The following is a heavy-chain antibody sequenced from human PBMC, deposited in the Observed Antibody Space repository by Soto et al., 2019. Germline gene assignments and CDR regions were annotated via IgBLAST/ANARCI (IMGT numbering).Heavy chain of an antibody. D-gene: IGHD1-1*01. J-gene: IGHJ3*02. CDR1: GGTFSSYA. CDR3: ARIPTGTAPMDACAI. CDR2: IIPIFGTA. V-gene: IGHV1-69*06. Sequence: QVQLVQSGAEVKKPGSSVKVSCKASGGTFSSYAISWVRPAPGQGLEWMGGIIPIFGTANYAQKFQGRVTITADTSTSTAYMELSSLRSEDTDVYYCARIPTGTAPMDACAIWGQGTMVTVSS.